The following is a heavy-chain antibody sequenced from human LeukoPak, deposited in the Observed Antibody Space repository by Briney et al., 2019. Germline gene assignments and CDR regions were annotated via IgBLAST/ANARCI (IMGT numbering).Heavy chain of an antibody. CDR2: VWYDGSNK. J-gene: IGHJ3*02. V-gene: IGHV3-33*01. CDR1: GFTFSSYG. CDR3: ARDFNSYGSFDAFDI. D-gene: IGHD5-18*01. Sequence: GGSLRLSCAASGFTFSSYGMHWVRQAPGKGLEWVAVVWYDGSNKYYAESVKGRFTISRDNSKNTLYLQMNSLRAEDTAVYYCARDFNSYGSFDAFDIWGQGTMVTVSS.